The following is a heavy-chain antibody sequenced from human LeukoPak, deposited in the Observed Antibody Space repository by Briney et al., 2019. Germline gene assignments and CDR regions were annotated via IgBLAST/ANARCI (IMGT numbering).Heavy chain of an antibody. Sequence: ASVKVSCKASGGTFSSYAISWVRQAPGQGLEWMGGIIPIFGTANYAQKFQGRVTITADESTSTAYTELSSLRSEDTAVYYCASPSLGAQWLGTPYYYYYYGMDVWGQGTTVTVSS. J-gene: IGHJ6*02. D-gene: IGHD6-19*01. CDR2: IIPIFGTA. CDR1: GGTFSSYA. V-gene: IGHV1-69*13. CDR3: ASPSLGAQWLGTPYYYYYYGMDV.